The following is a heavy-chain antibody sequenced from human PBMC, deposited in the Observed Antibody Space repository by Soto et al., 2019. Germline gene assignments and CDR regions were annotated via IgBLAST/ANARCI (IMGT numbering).Heavy chain of an antibody. D-gene: IGHD2-15*01. Sequence: EVQLVESGGGLVQAGRSLRLSCAASGFSFDDYAMHWVRLAPGKGPEWVSGISWNSGSIGYADSVKGRFTISRDNAKNDLYLQMNSLRVEAPALYYCAKYPEVDWEGVSCYPNWGQGTLVTVAS. CDR2: ISWNSGSI. CDR1: GFSFDDYA. CDR3: AKYPEVDWEGVSCYPN. V-gene: IGHV3-9*01. J-gene: IGHJ4*02.